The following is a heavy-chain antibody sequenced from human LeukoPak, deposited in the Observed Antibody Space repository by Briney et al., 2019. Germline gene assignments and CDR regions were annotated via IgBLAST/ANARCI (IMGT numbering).Heavy chain of an antibody. CDR2: IIPILGIA. Sequence: ASVKVSCKASGYTFTSYGISWVRQAPGQGLEWMGRIIPILGIANYAQKFQGRVTITADKSTSTAYMELSSLRSEDTAVYYCARFGSSVDYWGQGTLVTVSS. CDR1: GYTFTSYG. J-gene: IGHJ4*02. D-gene: IGHD6-6*01. CDR3: ARFGSSVDY. V-gene: IGHV1-69*04.